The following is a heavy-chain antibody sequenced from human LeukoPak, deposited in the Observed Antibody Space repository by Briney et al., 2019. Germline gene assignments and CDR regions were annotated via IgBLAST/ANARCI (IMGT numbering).Heavy chain of an antibody. CDR3: ARVVWHGSGWSFDY. D-gene: IGHD6-19*01. V-gene: IGHV1-3*01. CDR1: GGTFSSYA. J-gene: IGHJ4*02. CDR2: INAGNGNT. Sequence: GASVKVSCKASGGTFSSYAISWVRQAPGQRLEWMGWINAGNGNTKYSQKFQGRVTITRDTSASTAYMELSSLRSEDTAVYYCARVVWHGSGWSFDYWGQGTLVTVSS.